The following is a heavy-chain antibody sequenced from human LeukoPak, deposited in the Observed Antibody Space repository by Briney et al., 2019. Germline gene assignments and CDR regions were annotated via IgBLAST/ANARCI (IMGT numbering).Heavy chain of an antibody. Sequence: ASVKVSCKASGYTFTSYDINWVRQATGQGLEWMGWMNPNSGNTGYAQKFQGRVTITADKSTSTAYMELSSLRSEDTAVYYCARDSGSYLAYWGQGTLVTVSS. D-gene: IGHD1-26*01. CDR1: GYTFTSYD. CDR2: MNPNSGNT. CDR3: ARDSGSYLAY. V-gene: IGHV1-8*01. J-gene: IGHJ4*02.